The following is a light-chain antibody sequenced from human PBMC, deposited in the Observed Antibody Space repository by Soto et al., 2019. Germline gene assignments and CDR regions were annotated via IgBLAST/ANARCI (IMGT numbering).Light chain of an antibody. Sequence: EIVLTQSPGTLSLSPGERATLSCRASQSVSSSYLAWYQQKPGQAPRLLIYATSNRATGIPARFSGSGSGAEFILTISSMEPEDVAVYYCQQYGNSPVFTFGPGTKVDIK. V-gene: IGKV3-20*01. CDR3: QQYGNSPVFT. J-gene: IGKJ3*01. CDR2: ATS. CDR1: QSVSSSY.